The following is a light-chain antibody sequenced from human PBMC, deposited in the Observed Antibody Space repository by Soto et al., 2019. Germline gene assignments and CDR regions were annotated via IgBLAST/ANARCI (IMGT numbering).Light chain of an antibody. CDR3: SSYAGSKGV. CDR1: SSDVGDYNL. J-gene: IGLJ2*01. Sequence: QAVVTQPPSASGSPGQSVTISCTGSSSDVGDYNLVSWYQQHPGKAPKLIIYEVTKRPSGVPDRFSGSKSGNTASLTVSGLQAEDEADYYCSSYAGSKGVFGGGTKVTVL. CDR2: EVT. V-gene: IGLV2-8*01.